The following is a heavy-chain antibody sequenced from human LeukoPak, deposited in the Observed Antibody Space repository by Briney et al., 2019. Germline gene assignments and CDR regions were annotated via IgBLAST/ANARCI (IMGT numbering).Heavy chain of an antibody. J-gene: IGHJ4*02. D-gene: IGHD1-26*01. CDR3: AKDPYSGSYYDY. Sequence: PGGSLRLSCAASGFTFSSYAMSWVRQAPGKGLEWVSAISGSGDSTYYADSVKGRFTISRDNSKNTLYLQMNSLRAEDTAVYYCAKDPYSGSYYDYWGQGTLVTVSS. V-gene: IGHV3-23*01. CDR1: GFTFSSYA. CDR2: ISGSGDST.